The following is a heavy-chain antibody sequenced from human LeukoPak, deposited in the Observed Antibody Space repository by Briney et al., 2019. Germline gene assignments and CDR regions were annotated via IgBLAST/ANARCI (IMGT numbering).Heavy chain of an antibody. D-gene: IGHD3-22*01. J-gene: IGHJ6*02. CDR1: GYTFTSYG. Sequence: GASVKVSCKASGYTFTSYGISWVRQAPGQGLEWMGIINPSGGSTSYTQEFQGRVTMTRDTSTSTVYMELSSLRSEVTAVYYCARDLGYYDSSGYSKPYYGMDVWGQGTTVTVSS. CDR2: INPSGGST. V-gene: IGHV1-46*01. CDR3: ARDLGYYDSSGYSKPYYGMDV.